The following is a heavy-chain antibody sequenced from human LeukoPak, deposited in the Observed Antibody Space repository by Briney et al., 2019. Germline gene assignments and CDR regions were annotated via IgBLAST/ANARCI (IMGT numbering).Heavy chain of an antibody. Sequence: GGSLRLSCAASGFTFSSYWMHWVRQAPGKGLVWVSRINTDGSSTSYADSVKGRFTISRDNAKNTLYLQMNSLRAEDTAVYYCARDPIVGASGNAFDIWGQGTMVTISS. CDR1: GFTFSSYW. V-gene: IGHV3-74*01. J-gene: IGHJ3*02. CDR3: ARDPIVGASGNAFDI. CDR2: INTDGSST. D-gene: IGHD1-26*01.